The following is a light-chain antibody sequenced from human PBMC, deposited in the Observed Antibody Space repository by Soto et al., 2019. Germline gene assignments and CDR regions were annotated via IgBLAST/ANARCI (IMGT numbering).Light chain of an antibody. J-gene: IGLJ2*01. CDR1: SSNIGRNA. CDR3: SSYTGTSTLVV. Sequence: SVLTQPPSASGTPGQRVTISCSGSSSNIGRNAVNWYQQLPGTVPKLLIYGNYQRPSGVPDRFSGSESATSASLAISGLQSEDEADYYCSSYTGTSTLVVFGGGTKLTVL. CDR2: GNY. V-gene: IGLV1-44*01.